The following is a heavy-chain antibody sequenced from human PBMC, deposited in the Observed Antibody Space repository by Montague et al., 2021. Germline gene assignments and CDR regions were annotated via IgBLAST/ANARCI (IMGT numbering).Heavy chain of an antibody. CDR1: KFTFSNYG. CDR2: ISISGNII. Sequence: SLRLSCAASKFTFSNYGTNWVRQAPGKGLEGVSYISISGNIIYYADSVKGRFTISRDNAKNSLYLQMNSLRDGDTAVYFCARDVFGELFSYYYYYMDVWGKGTTVTVSS. CDR3: ARDVFGELFSYYYYYMDV. J-gene: IGHJ6*03. D-gene: IGHD3-10*01. V-gene: IGHV3-48*02.